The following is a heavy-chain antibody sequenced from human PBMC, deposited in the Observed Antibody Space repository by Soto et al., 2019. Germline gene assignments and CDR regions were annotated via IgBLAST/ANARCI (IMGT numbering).Heavy chain of an antibody. Sequence: PSETLSLTCTVSGGSINSGGYYWSWIRQLPGKGLEWIGYIYYTGSTYYNPSLKSRITISVDTSANQFSLKLTSVTAADTAVYYCARVRPIVVVVAAPGAAFAILGQGTMVTVSS. CDR1: GGSINSGGYY. V-gene: IGHV4-31*03. D-gene: IGHD2-15*01. J-gene: IGHJ3*02. CDR3: ARVRPIVVVVAAPGAAFAI. CDR2: IYYTGST.